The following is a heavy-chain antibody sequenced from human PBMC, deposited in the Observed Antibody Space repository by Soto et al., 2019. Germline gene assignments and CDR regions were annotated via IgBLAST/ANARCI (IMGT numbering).Heavy chain of an antibody. V-gene: IGHV1-2*02. J-gene: IGHJ6*02. CDR3: ARDYYASRAIFGVVPHYGMDV. D-gene: IGHD3-3*01. CDR2: INPNSGGT. CDR1: GYTFTGYY. Sequence: ASLKVSCKASGYTFTGYYMHWVRQAPGQGLEWMGWINPNSGGTNYAQKFQGRVTMTRDTSISTAYMELSRLRSDDTAVYYCARDYYASRAIFGVVPHYGMDVWGQGTTVTVSS.